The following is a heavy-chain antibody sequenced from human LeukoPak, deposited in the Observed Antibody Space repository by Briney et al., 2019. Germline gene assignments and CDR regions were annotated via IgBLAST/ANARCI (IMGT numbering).Heavy chain of an antibody. J-gene: IGHJ4*02. CDR1: GFTVSSLA. D-gene: IGHD5-18*01. CDR2: ISGSCGST. Sequence: GVSLRLSCAASGFTVSSLAMSWVRPAPGKGLEWGAGISGSCGSTYNANTVKSRFTITIDNSNNTLYLQMNSPRAEDTAVYYCAKVPTAMYANDCGGWGPVVTVTA. CDR3: AKVPTAMYANDC. V-gene: IGHV3-23*01.